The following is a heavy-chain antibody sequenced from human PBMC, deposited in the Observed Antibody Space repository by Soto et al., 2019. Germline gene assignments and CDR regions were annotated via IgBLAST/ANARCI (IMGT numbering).Heavy chain of an antibody. CDR2: VSDDGSRT. D-gene: IGHD1-26*01. J-gene: IGHJ4*02. Sequence: GGSLRLSCAASGFTFSNYVLDWVRQAPGEGLEWISAVSDDGSRTWYAESVKGRFTISRDNFKNTLYLQMNSLRVEDTAIYYCAKTVGATKTNDYWGLGILVTVSS. CDR3: AKTVGATKTNDY. CDR1: GFTFSNYV. V-gene: IGHV3-23*01.